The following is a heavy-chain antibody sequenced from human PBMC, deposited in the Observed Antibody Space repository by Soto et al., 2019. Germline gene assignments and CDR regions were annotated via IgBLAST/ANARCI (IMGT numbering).Heavy chain of an antibody. Sequence: SETLSLTCTVSGGSISSYYWSWIRQPPGKGLEWIGYIYYSGSTNYNPSLKGRVTISVDTSKNQFSLKLSSVTAADTAVYYCASSPYYDFSLGPWGQGTLVTVSS. V-gene: IGHV4-59*01. CDR1: GGSISSYY. CDR2: IYYSGST. J-gene: IGHJ5*02. D-gene: IGHD3-3*01. CDR3: ASSPYYDFSLGP.